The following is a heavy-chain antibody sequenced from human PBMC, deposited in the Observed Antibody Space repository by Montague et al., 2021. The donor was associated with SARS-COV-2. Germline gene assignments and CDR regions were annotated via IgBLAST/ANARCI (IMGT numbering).Heavy chain of an antibody. CDR1: GGSISSGGYY. CDR2: VYYSGST. D-gene: IGHD5-12*01. Sequence: TLSLTCTVSGGSISSGGYYWSWIRQHPGKGLEWIGYVYYSGSTYYNPSLKSRVTISVDTSKNQFSLKLSSVTAADTAVYYCAREAVATGCIFDYWGQGTLVTVSS. J-gene: IGHJ4*02. CDR3: AREAVATGCIFDY. V-gene: IGHV4-31*03.